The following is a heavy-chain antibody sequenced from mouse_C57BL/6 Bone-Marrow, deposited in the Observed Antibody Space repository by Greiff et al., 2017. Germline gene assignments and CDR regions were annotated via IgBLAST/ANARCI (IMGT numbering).Heavy chain of an antibody. V-gene: IGHV1-55*01. CDR3: AKEGLGSPGFDY. CDR2: IYPGSGST. CDR1: GYTFTSYW. D-gene: IGHD3-3*01. Sequence: QVQLQQPGAELVKPGASVKMSCKASGYTFTSYWITWVKQRPGQGLEWIGDIYPGSGSTNYNEKFKSKATLTVDTSSSTAYMQLSSLTSEDSAVXYCAKEGLGSPGFDYWGQGTTLTVSS. J-gene: IGHJ2*01.